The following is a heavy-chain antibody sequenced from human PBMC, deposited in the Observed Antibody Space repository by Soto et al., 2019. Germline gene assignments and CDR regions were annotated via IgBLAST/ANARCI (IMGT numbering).Heavy chain of an antibody. Sequence: GGSLRLSCAASGFTFSSNSLNWVRQAPGKGLEWLSYISSRSSTIKYADSVKGRFTISRDNAKNLLYLQMNSLRAEDTAVYYCARVFGLEPPDYWGQGTLVTVSS. J-gene: IGHJ4*02. CDR2: ISSRSSTI. CDR3: ARVFGLEPPDY. CDR1: GFTFSSNS. V-gene: IGHV3-48*01. D-gene: IGHD3-3*01.